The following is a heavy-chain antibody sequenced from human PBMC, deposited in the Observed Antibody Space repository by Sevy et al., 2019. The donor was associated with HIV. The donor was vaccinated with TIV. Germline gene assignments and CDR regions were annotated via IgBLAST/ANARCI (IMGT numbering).Heavy chain of an antibody. CDR3: ARVHGLVPAAIYPNYGMDV. CDR1: GYTFTNYG. Sequence: ASVKVSCKASGYTFTNYGITWVRQAPGQALEWIGWITTYNGKTNYVEKLQGRVTMTTDTSTSTAYMELRSLRSDDTAVYYCARVHGLVPAAIYPNYGMDVWGQGTTVTVSS. D-gene: IGHD2-2*01. V-gene: IGHV1-18*01. CDR2: ITTYNGKT. J-gene: IGHJ6*02.